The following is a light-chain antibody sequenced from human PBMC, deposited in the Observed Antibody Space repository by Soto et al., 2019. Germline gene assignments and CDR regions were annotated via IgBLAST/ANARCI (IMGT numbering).Light chain of an antibody. V-gene: IGKV1-9*01. CDR1: QGISNY. J-gene: IGKJ2*01. Sequence: DIQMTQSPSFLSASVGDRVTITCRASQGISNYLVWYQQKPGKAPKLLIYAASTLQSGVPSRFSGSGSGPEFTLTISSLQPEDCATYYCQQLNSYPPFTFGQWTKLEIK. CDR2: AAS. CDR3: QQLNSYPPFT.